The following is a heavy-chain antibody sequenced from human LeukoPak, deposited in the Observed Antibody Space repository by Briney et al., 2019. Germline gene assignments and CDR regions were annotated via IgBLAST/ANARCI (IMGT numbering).Heavy chain of an antibody. Sequence: GGSLRLSCAASGFTFRSSWMSWVRQAPGKGLEWVANIKQDGSEKYYVDSVKGRLTISRDNAKNSLYLQMNSLRAEDTAVYYCARDSYCGGDCSMDWFDPWGQGTLVTVSS. J-gene: IGHJ5*02. CDR1: GFTFRSSW. CDR2: IKQDGSEK. V-gene: IGHV3-7*01. D-gene: IGHD2-21*01. CDR3: ARDSYCGGDCSMDWFDP.